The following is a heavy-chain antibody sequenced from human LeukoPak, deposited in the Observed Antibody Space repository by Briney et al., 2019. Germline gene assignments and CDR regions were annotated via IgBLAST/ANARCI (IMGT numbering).Heavy chain of an antibody. CDR2: IKQDGSEK. J-gene: IGHJ4*02. D-gene: IGHD3-16*02. CDR3: ARDSSPGYYDYVWGTYPRY. Sequence: GGSLRLSCAASGFTFSNYWMSWVRQAPGKGLEWVANIKQDGSEKYYVDSVKGRFTISRDNAKSSLFLQMNSLRAEDTAMYYCARDSSPGYYDYVWGTYPRYWGQGTLVTVSS. V-gene: IGHV3-7*05. CDR1: GFTFSNYW.